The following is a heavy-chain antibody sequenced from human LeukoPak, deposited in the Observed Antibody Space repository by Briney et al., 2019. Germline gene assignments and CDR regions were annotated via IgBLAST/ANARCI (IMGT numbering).Heavy chain of an antibody. D-gene: IGHD2-2*01. J-gene: IGHJ4*02. CDR3: ARRYCSSTSCHYFDY. Sequence: ASVNVSCKASGGTFSSYAISWVRQAPGQGLEWMGWMNPNSGNTGYAQKFQGRVTMTRNTSISTAYMDLSSLRSEDTAVYYCARRYCSSTSCHYFDYWGQGTLVTVSS. CDR1: GGTFSSYA. V-gene: IGHV1-8*02. CDR2: MNPNSGNT.